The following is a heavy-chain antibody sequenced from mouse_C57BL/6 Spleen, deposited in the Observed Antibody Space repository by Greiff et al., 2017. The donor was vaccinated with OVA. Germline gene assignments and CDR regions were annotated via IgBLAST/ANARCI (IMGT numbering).Heavy chain of an antibody. CDR2: IHPNSGST. Sequence: VQLQQSGAELVKPGASVKLSCKASGYTFTSYWMHWVKQRPGQGLEWIGMIHPNSGSTNYNEKFKSKATLTVDKSSSTAYMQLSSLTSEDSAVYYCARLNGYDWFAYWGQGTLVTVSA. D-gene: IGHD2-2*01. V-gene: IGHV1-64*01. CDR1: GYTFTSYW. J-gene: IGHJ3*01. CDR3: ARLNGYDWFAY.